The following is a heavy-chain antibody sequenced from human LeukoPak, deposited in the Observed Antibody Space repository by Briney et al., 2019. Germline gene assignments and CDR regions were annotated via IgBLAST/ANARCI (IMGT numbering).Heavy chain of an antibody. D-gene: IGHD3-22*01. J-gene: IGHJ4*02. V-gene: IGHV3-74*01. CDR3: ARSHGIVVFHY. CDR2: ISTDGTRT. Sequence: GGSLRLFCAASKFTLTNYLMRWVRQVPGEGLVWVSRISTDGTRTDYADSVKGRFTISKDDAKNTLYLQMNSLRAEDTAVYYCARSHGIVVFHYWGQGTLVTVSS. CDR1: KFTLTNYL.